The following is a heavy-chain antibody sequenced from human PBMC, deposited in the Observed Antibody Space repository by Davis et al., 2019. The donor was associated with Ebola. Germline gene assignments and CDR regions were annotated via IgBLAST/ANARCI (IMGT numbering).Heavy chain of an antibody. J-gene: IGHJ4*02. CDR2: LSYDAYNK. D-gene: IGHD2-2*02. CDR3: ARGYCATTNCYTAAGFYFDY. CDR1: GFTFTSYA. Sequence: GGSLRLSCAASGFTFTSYAMHWVRQAPGKGLEWVAVLSYDAYNKYYADSVKGRFTISRDNSRNTLYLEMNSLSGEDTAVYYCARGYCATTNCYTAAGFYFDYWGQGTLVTVSS. V-gene: IGHV3-30*03.